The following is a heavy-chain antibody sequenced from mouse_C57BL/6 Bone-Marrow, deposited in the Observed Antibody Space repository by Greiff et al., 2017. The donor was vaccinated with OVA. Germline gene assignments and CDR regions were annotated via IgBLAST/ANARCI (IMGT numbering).Heavy chain of an antibody. D-gene: IGHD3-2*02. CDR1: GYAFSSSW. Sequence: VQRVESGPELVKPGASVKISCKASGYAFSSSWMNWVKQRPGKGLEWIGRIYPGDGDTNYNGKFKGKAKLTADKSSSTAYMQLSSLTSEDSAVYFCARRTGSSGFLFAYWGQGTLVTVSA. CDR2: IYPGDGDT. V-gene: IGHV1-82*01. CDR3: ARRTGSSGFLFAY. J-gene: IGHJ3*01.